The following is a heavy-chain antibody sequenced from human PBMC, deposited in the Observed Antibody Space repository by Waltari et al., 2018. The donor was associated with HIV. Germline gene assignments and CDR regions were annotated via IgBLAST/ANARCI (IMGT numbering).Heavy chain of an antibody. Sequence: QVTLKESGPALVEPTQTLTLICSFSGFSLNTDGVRLNWIRQPPGKALQWLACIDWDDVIFYNTPLRARLTLSKDASELGVVLRVTYVAPLDTGTYYCARDFGGNAGPFDDWGQGTHVTVS. CDR1: GFSLNTDGVR. J-gene: IGHJ5*02. D-gene: IGHD1-1*01. V-gene: IGHV2-70*04. CDR3: ARDFGGNAGPFDD. CDR2: IDWDDVI.